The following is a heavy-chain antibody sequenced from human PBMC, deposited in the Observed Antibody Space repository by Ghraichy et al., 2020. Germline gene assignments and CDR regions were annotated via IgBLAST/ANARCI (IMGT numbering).Heavy chain of an antibody. V-gene: IGHV4-34*01. CDR2: INHSGST. CDR1: GGPFSGYY. Sequence: SETLSLTCAGYGGPFSGYYWTWIRQPPGKGLEWIGEINHSGSTNYNPSLKSQVTISVDTSKNQFSLKLSSVTAADTAVYYCARGRWTMWRTYYFDYWGQGTLVIVSS. J-gene: IGHJ4*02. D-gene: IGHD3-10*02. CDR3: ARGRWTMWRTYYFDY.